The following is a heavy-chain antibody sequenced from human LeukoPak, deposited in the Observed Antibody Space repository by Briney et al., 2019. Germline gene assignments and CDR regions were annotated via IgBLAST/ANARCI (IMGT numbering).Heavy chain of an antibody. Sequence: GGSLRLSCAASGFTFSSYSLNWVRQAPGKGPEWASFISSSSITIYYADSVKGRFTISRDNAEKSLYLQMNSLRAEDTAVYYCARDRGGSYSAIDYWGQGTLVTVSS. V-gene: IGHV3-48*04. CDR3: ARDRGGSYSAIDY. CDR2: ISSSSITI. D-gene: IGHD2-15*01. J-gene: IGHJ4*02. CDR1: GFTFSSYS.